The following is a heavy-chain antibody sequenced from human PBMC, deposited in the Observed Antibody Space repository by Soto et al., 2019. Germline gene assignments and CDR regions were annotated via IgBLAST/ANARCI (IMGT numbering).Heavy chain of an antibody. CDR1: GYTFTGYY. Sequence: QVQLVQSGAEVKKPGASVKVSCKASGYTFTGYYMHWVRQAPGQGLEWMGWINPNSGGTKYAQKFQGRVTMTRDTSISTAYMELSRLRSDDTAVYYCARGSSPIVVVVAATRRFDPWGQGTLVTVSS. J-gene: IGHJ5*02. D-gene: IGHD2-15*01. CDR3: ARGSSPIVVVVAATRRFDP. CDR2: INPNSGGT. V-gene: IGHV1-2*02.